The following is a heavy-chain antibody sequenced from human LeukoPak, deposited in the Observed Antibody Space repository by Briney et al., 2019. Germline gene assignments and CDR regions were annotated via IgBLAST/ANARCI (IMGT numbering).Heavy chain of an antibody. J-gene: IGHJ4*02. Sequence: AGGSLRLSCAASGFNFNSYTMSWVRQAPGKGLEWVSVIYSGGSTYYADSVKGRFTISRDNSKNTLYLQMNSLRAEDTAVYYCAREKTVTQFDYWGQGTLVTVSS. V-gene: IGHV3-53*01. CDR1: GFNFNSYT. CDR3: AREKTVTQFDY. CDR2: IYSGGST. D-gene: IGHD4-17*01.